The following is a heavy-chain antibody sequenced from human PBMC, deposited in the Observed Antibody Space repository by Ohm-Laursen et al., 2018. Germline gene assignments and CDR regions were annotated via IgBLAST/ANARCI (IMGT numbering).Heavy chain of an antibody. CDR2: IYSGGDM. CDR3: AKGQPILITFGGARMDV. J-gene: IGHJ6*02. V-gene: IGHV3-53*01. D-gene: IGHD3-16*01. CDR1: GFTISNNY. Sequence: GSLRLSCSASGFTISNNYMNWVRQAPGKGLEWVSLIYSGGDMFYADSVKGQFTISRDKSKNTLYLQMNSLRAEDTAVYYCAKGQPILITFGGARMDVWGQGTTVTVSS.